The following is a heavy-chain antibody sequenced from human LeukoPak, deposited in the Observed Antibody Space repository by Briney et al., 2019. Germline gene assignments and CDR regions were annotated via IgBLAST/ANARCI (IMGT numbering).Heavy chain of an antibody. V-gene: IGHV3-21*01. CDR2: ISSSSSYI. D-gene: IGHD3-9*01. J-gene: IGHJ3*02. CDR3: AREHENWLWGAFDI. CDR1: RFTFSSYT. Sequence: KAGGSLRLSCAASRFTFSSYTLNWVRQAPGKGLEWVSSISSSSSYIYYADSVKGRFTISRDNAKNSLYLQMNSLRAEDTAVYYCAREHENWLWGAFDIWGQGTMVTVSS.